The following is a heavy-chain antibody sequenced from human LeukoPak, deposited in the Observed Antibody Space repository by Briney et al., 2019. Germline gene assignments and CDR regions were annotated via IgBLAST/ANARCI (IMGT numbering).Heavy chain of an antibody. CDR3: ARGTAYSYYNMDV. Sequence: GGSLRLSCAASGFIFSSYGMHWVRQAPGKGLEWVAVIWYDGSNKYYADSVKGRFTISRDNSKNTLYLQMNSLRAGDTALYYCARGTAYSYYNMDVWGQGTTVTVSS. V-gene: IGHV3-33*01. J-gene: IGHJ6*02. CDR2: IWYDGSNK. CDR1: GFIFSSYG.